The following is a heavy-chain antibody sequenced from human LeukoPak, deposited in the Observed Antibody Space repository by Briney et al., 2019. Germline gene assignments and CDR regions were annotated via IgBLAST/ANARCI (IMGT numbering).Heavy chain of an antibody. CDR3: AKDLTYYYDSSGYEN. CDR2: ISGSGGST. V-gene: IGHV3-23*01. CDR1: GFTFSSYA. Sequence: GGSLRLSCAASGFTFSSYAMSWVRQAPGKGLEWVSAISGSGGSTYYADSVKGRFTISRDNSKNTLYLQMNGLRAEDTAVYYCAKDLTYYYDSSGYENWGQGTLVTVSS. J-gene: IGHJ4*02. D-gene: IGHD3-22*01.